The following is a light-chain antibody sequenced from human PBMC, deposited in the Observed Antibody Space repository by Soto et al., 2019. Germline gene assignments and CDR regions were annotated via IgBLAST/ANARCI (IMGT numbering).Light chain of an antibody. CDR1: QSISSW. V-gene: IGKV1-5*03. CDR3: QQYTSYWWT. CDR2: KAS. Sequence: DIPMTQSPSTLSASLGDRVTITCRASQSISSWLAWYQQKPGKAPKLLIYKASSLESGVPSRFSGSESGTEFTLTISSLQPDDFATYYCQQYTSYWWTFGQGTKVEIK. J-gene: IGKJ1*01.